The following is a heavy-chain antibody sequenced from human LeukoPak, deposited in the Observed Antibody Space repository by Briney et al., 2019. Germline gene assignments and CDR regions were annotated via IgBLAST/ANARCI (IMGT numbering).Heavy chain of an antibody. V-gene: IGHV4-39*01. CDR3: ARLDPDPVRYYFVY. D-gene: IGHD3-9*01. Sequence: SETLSLTCTVSGGSISSSSYYWGWIRQPPGKGLEWIGSIYYSGSTYYNPSLKSRVTISVDTSKNQFSLKLSSVTAADTAVYYCARLDPDPVRYYFVYWGQGTLVTVSS. CDR1: GGSISSSSYY. J-gene: IGHJ4*02. CDR2: IYYSGST.